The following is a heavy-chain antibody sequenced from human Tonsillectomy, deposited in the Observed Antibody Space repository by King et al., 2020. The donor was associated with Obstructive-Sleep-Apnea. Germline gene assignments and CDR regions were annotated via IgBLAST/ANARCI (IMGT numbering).Heavy chain of an antibody. CDR2: ISGRGGST. J-gene: IGHJ6*02. Sequence: VQLVESGGGLVQPGGSLRLSCAASGFTFSSYAMSWVRQAPGKGLEWVSAISGRGGSTYYADSVKGRVTISSDNSKNTLYLQMNSLRAEDTAVYYCAKEGVYSSSSYYYYGMDVWGQGTTVTVSS. CDR3: AKEGVYSSSSYYYYGMDV. D-gene: IGHD6-6*01. V-gene: IGHV3-23*04. CDR1: GFTFSSYA.